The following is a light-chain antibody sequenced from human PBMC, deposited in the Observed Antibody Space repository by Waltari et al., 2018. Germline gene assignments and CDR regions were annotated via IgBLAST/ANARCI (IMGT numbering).Light chain of an antibody. V-gene: IGLV1-44*01. CDR1: SSNIGSNT. Sequence: QSVLTQPPSASGTPGQRVTISCSGGSSNIGSNTVNWYQQLPGTAPKLLIYSNNQLPSGVPDRFSGSKSGTSASLAISGLQSEDEADYYCAAWDDSLNGRVFGGGTKLTVL. J-gene: IGLJ3*02. CDR3: AAWDDSLNGRV. CDR2: SNN.